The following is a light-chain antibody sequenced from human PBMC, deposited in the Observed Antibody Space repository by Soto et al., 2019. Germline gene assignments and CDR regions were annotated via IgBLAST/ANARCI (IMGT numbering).Light chain of an antibody. V-gene: IGKV3-20*01. CDR1: QSVGSSY. CDR3: QQYGNSPIT. J-gene: IGKJ5*01. Sequence: EIVLTQSPGTLSLSPWEIASLSCRASQSVGSSYLAWYQQKPGQAPRLLIYGASSRATGIPDRFSGSGSGTDFTLTISRLEPEDFAVYYCQQYGNSPITFGQGTRLEIK. CDR2: GAS.